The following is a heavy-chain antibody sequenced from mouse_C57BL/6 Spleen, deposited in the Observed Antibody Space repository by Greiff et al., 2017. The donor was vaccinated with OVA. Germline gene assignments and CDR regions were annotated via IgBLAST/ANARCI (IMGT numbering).Heavy chain of an antibody. CDR3: ARGVLRYPFDY. Sequence: QVQLQQSGPELVKPGASVKISCKASGYSFTSYYIHWVKQRPGQGLEWIGWIYPGSGNTKYNEKFKGKATLTADTSSSTAYMQLSSLTSEDSAVYYCARGVLRYPFDYWGQGTTLTVSS. CDR2: IYPGSGNT. J-gene: IGHJ2*01. D-gene: IGHD1-1*01. CDR1: GYSFTSYY. V-gene: IGHV1-66*01.